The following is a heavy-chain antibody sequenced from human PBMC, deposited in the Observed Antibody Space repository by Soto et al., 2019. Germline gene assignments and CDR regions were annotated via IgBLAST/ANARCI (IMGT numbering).Heavy chain of an antibody. CDR3: ARKRGYSYGTFDY. CDR1: GFTFSSYG. J-gene: IGHJ4*02. Sequence: GVSLRLSCAASGFTFSSYGMHWVRQAPGKGLEWVAVISYDGSNKYYADTVKGRFTISRDNSKNTLYLQMNSLRAEDTAVYYCARKRGYSYGTFDYWGQGTLVTVSS. D-gene: IGHD5-18*01. V-gene: IGHV3-30*03. CDR2: ISYDGSNK.